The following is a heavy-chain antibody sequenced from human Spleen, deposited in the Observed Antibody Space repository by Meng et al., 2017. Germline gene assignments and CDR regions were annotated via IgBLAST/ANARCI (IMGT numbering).Heavy chain of an antibody. Sequence: QVQLQESGPGLVKPSETLSLTCTVSGDSISDYYWSWIRQPPGKGLEWIGYIYNSESTTYNPSLDSRVTISVDTSKNQFSPRVSSMTAADTAVYYCARHLGGCTGGNCYPTPFDHWGQGSLVTVSS. CDR2: IYNSEST. D-gene: IGHD2-15*01. V-gene: IGHV4-59*08. CDR3: ARHLGGCTGGNCYPTPFDH. J-gene: IGHJ4*02. CDR1: GDSISDYY.